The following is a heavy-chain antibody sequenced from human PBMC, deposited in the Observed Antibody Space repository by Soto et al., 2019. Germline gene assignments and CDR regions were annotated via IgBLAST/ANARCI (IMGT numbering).Heavy chain of an antibody. Sequence: SETLSLTCTVSGGSISSSSYYWGWIRQPPGKGLEWIGSIYYSGSTYYNPSLKSRVTISVDTSKNQFSLKLSSVTAADTAVYYCARQGSGSYFGGYYYYYGMDVWGQGTTVTVSS. CDR1: GGSISSSSYY. D-gene: IGHD1-26*01. CDR2: IYYSGST. V-gene: IGHV4-39*01. J-gene: IGHJ6*02. CDR3: ARQGSGSYFGGYYYYYGMDV.